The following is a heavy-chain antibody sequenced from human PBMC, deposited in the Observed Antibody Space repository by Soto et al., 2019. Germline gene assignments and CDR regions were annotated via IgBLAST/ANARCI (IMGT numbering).Heavy chain of an antibody. V-gene: IGHV3-15*01. J-gene: IGHJ4*02. CDR1: GFTFSNAW. D-gene: IGHD3-16*02. Sequence: GGSLRLSCAASGFTFSNAWMSWVRQAPGKGLEWVGRIKSKTDGGTTDYAAPVKGRFTISRDDSKNTLYLQMNSLKTEDTAVYYCTTVAHLGELSLFLPPGFDYWGQGTLVTVSS. CDR3: TTVAHLGELSLFLPPGFDY. CDR2: IKSKTDGGTT.